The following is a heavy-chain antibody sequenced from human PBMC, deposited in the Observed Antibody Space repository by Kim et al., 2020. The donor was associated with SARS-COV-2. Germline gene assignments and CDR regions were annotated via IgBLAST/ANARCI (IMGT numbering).Heavy chain of an antibody. CDR2: IKSKTDGGTT. D-gene: IGHD3-9*01. V-gene: IGHV3-15*01. CDR3: TTTYYDILTGYYNPPAFDY. CDR1: GFTFSNAW. J-gene: IGHJ4*02. Sequence: GGSLRLSCAASGFTFSNAWMSWVRQAPGKGLEWVGRIKSKTDGGTTDYAAPVKGRFTISRDDSKNTLYLQMNSLKTEDTAVYYCTTTYYDILTGYYNPPAFDYWGQGTLVTVSS.